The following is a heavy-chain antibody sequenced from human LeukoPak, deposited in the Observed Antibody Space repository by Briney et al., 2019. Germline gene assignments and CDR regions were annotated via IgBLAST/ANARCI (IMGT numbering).Heavy chain of an antibody. J-gene: IGHJ3*02. CDR2: ISGSGDST. D-gene: IGHD1-14*01. CDR3: ARGGRNHQPKPNAFDI. V-gene: IGHV3-23*01. Sequence: PGGSLRLSCAASGFTFSTYGMNWVRQAPGKGLEWVSGISGSGDSTYYADSVKGRFTISRDNSKNTLYLQMNSLRAEDTAVYYCARGGRNHQPKPNAFDIWGQGTMVTVSS. CDR1: GFTFSTYG.